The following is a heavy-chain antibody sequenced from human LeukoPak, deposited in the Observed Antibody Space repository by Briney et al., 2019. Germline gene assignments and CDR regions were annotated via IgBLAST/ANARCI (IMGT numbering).Heavy chain of an antibody. CDR1: GGSFSGYY. V-gene: IGHV4-34*01. CDR3: ARGIAATFDY. J-gene: IGHJ4*02. D-gene: IGHD6-25*01. Sequence: SETLSLTCTVSGGSFSGYYWSWIRQPPGKGLEWIGEINHSGSTNYNPSLKSRVTISVDTSKNQFSLKLSSVTAADTAVYYCARGIAATFDYWGQGTLVTVSS. CDR2: INHSGST.